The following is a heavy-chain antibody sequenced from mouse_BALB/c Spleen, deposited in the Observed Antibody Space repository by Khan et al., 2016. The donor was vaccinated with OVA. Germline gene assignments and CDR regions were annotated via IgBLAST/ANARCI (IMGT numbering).Heavy chain of an antibody. CDR2: IDPFNGGS. Sequence: EVELVESGPELMKPGASVKISCKASGYSFTSYYIHWVKQSHGKTLEWIGYIDPFNGGSTYNQKFNVKATLTVDKSSITAYMHLSSLTSEDSAVYYCARHGSTSWFAYWGQGTLVTVAA. V-gene: IGHV1-31*01. CDR3: ARHGSTSWFAY. CDR1: GYSFTSYY. D-gene: IGHD1-1*01. J-gene: IGHJ3*01.